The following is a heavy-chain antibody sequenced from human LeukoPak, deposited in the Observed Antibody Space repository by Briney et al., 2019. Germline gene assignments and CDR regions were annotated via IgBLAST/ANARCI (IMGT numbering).Heavy chain of an antibody. CDR1: GFTFSAYL. CDR3: VRESEYYFDHSASFDY. CDR2: MSSDGNAM. D-gene: IGHD3-22*01. J-gene: IGHJ4*02. V-gene: IGHV3-30-3*01. Sequence: GGSLRLSCAASGFTFSAYLVHWVRHAPGPGLGLVAVMSSDGNAMFYADSVKGRFTISRDNSKNTLYLQMNSLRAEDTAVYYCVRESEYYFDHSASFDYWGQGTLVTVSS.